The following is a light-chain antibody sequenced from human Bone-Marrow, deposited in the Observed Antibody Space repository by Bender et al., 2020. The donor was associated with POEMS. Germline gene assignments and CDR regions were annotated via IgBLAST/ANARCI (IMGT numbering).Light chain of an antibody. CDR2: EVT. Sequence: QSALTQAASVSGSPGQSITISCTGTSSDVGNYHLVSWYQQHPGKAPKLMIYEVTKRPSGVSNRFSGSKSGNTASLTISGLQAEDEADYYCCSYAGRARVFGGGTKLTVL. CDR1: SSDVGNYHL. J-gene: IGLJ3*02. CDR3: CSYAGRARV. V-gene: IGLV2-23*02.